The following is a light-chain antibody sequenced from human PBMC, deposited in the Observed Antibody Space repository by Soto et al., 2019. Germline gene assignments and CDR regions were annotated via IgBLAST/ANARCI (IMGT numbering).Light chain of an antibody. CDR2: AAS. CDR1: QGINNY. V-gene: IGKV1-17*03. CDR3: QQLNSYPIT. Sequence: DIQMTQSPSAMSASVGDRVIMTCRASQGINNYLAWFQQIPGKAPKLLIYAASTLQSGVPSRFSGSGSGTDFTLTITSLQPEDFATYYCQQLNSYPITFGQGTRLEIK. J-gene: IGKJ5*01.